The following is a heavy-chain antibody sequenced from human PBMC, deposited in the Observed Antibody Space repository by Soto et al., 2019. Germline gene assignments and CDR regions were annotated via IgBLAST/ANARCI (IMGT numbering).Heavy chain of an antibody. V-gene: IGHV2-5*02. CDR1: GFSLTTSGVG. CDR2: VYWDDDK. Sequence: QITLKESGPTLVKPTETLTLTCTFSGFSLTTSGVGVGWIRQPPGKALEWLVVVYWDDDKRYSPSLRSRLTITKDASKNQVVLTMTNMDPVDTATYYCAHRQAGYNSGWNEGYFDYWGQGTLVAVSS. CDR3: AHRQAGYNSGWNEGYFDY. J-gene: IGHJ4*02. D-gene: IGHD6-19*01.